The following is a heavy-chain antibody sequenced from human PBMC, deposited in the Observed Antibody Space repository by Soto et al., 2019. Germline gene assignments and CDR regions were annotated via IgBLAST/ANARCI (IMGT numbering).Heavy chain of an antibody. D-gene: IGHD4-17*01. V-gene: IGHV1-18*01. Sequence: ASVKVSCKASGYTFTSYGISWVRQAPGQGLEWMGWISAYNGNTNYAQKFQGRVTMTEDTSTDTAYMELSSLRSEDTAVYYCATAGTTVSGIYYYYYYMDVWGKGTTVTV. CDR1: GYTFTSYG. CDR2: ISAYNGNT. J-gene: IGHJ6*03. CDR3: ATAGTTVSGIYYYYYYMDV.